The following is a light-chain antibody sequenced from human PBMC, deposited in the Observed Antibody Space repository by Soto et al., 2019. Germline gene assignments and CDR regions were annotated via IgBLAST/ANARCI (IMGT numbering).Light chain of an antibody. J-gene: IGLJ3*02. CDR3: GTWDSSLTAAV. CDR1: SSNIGNNY. Sequence: QSVLTQPPSVSAAPGQKVTISCFGSSSNIGNNYVSWYQQLPGTAPKLLIYDNYKRPSGIPDRFSGSKSGTSATLGITGLQTGDEAGYYCGTWDSSLTAAVFGGGTTLTVL. V-gene: IGLV1-51*01. CDR2: DNY.